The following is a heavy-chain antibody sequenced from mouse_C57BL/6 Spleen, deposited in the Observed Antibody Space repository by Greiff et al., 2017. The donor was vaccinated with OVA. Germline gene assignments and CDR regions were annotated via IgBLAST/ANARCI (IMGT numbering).Heavy chain of an antibody. CDR3: ARRSSRRSCDALDY. CDR2: INPNNGGT. V-gene: IGHV1-18*01. CDR1: GYTFTDYN. D-gene: IGHD1-1*01. J-gene: IGHJ4*01. Sequence: VQLKQSGPELVKPGASVKITCKASGYTFTDYNMDWVKQSHGKSLEWIGDINPNNGGTIYNQKFKGKATLTVDKSSSTAYMELRSLTSEDTAVYYCARRSSRRSCDALDYWGQGTSVTVSS.